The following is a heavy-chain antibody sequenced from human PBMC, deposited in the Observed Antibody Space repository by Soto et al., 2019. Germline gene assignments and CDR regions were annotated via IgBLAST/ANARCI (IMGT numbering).Heavy chain of an antibody. V-gene: IGHV4-39*01. CDR2: IYYSGST. Sequence: SETLALTCTVSGGSVSSGIYYWGWIRQPPGKGLEWIATIYYSGSTYYNPSLKSRVTIFVDTSKNQFSLKLSSVTAADAAVYYCARSVWSYGGWFDPWGQGTLVTVSS. D-gene: IGHD3-16*01. J-gene: IGHJ5*02. CDR1: GGSVSSGIYY. CDR3: ARSVWSYGGWFDP.